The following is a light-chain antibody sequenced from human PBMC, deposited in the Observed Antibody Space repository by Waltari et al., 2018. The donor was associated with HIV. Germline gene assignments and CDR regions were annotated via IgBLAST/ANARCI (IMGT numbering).Light chain of an antibody. CDR3: QRANTSPS. J-gene: IGKJ4*01. CDR1: QAFSTW. CDR2: SAS. Sequence: EIQLSQSPSYLSASVGDSVTITCRASQAFSTWIAWYQQRPGKAPKLLIYSASTLHSGVPSRFSGSGSGPDFTLTINNLQPEDFATYFCQRANTSPSFGGGTKVEI. V-gene: IGKV1-12*02.